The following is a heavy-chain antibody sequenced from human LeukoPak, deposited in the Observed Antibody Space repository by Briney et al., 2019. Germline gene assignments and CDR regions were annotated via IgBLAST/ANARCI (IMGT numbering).Heavy chain of an antibody. D-gene: IGHD3/OR15-3a*01. CDR2: INHSGST. CDR3: ARLSGLGAFDP. CDR1: GGSFSGYS. V-gene: IGHV4-34*01. Sequence: SETLSLTCAVCGGSFSGYSWSWIRQPPGKGLEWIGEINHSGSTNYNPSLKSRVTISVDTSKNQFSLKLSSVTAADTAVYYCARLSGLGAFDPWGQGTLVTVSS. J-gene: IGHJ5*02.